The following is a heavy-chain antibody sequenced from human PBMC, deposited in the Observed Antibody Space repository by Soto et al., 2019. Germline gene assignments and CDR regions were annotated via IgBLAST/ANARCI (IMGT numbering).Heavy chain of an antibody. D-gene: IGHD6-19*01. CDR3: ARHSLSGCYRY. Sequence: SETLSLTCTVSGGSISSYYWSWIRQPPGKGLEWIGYIYYSGSTNYNPSLKSRVTISVDTSKNQFSLKLSSVTAADSAVYYCARHSLSGCYRYWGQGTLVTVSS. J-gene: IGHJ4*02. CDR2: IYYSGST. CDR1: GGSISSYY. V-gene: IGHV4-59*08.